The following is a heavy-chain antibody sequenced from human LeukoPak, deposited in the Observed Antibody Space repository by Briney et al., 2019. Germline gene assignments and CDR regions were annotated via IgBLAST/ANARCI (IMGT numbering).Heavy chain of an antibody. V-gene: IGHV1-8*01. D-gene: IGHD2-15*01. J-gene: IGHJ6*03. Sequence: GASVKVSCKTSGYTFTSYDINWVRQATGQGLEWMGWMNPNSGNTGYAQKFQGRVTMTRDTSISAAYMELTRLRSDDTAVYHCARTYCSGGTCHPGGYYYYYMDVWGKGTTVTVSS. CDR2: MNPNSGNT. CDR1: GYTFTSYD. CDR3: ARTYCSGGTCHPGGYYYYYMDV.